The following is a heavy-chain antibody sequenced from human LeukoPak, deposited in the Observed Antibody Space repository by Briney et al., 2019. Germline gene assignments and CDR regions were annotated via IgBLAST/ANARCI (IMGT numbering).Heavy chain of an antibody. CDR1: GFTFSSYE. Sequence: GGSLRLSCAASGFTFSSYEMNWVRQAPGKGLEWVSYISSSGSTIYYADSVKGRFTISRDNSKNTLYLQMNSLRAEDTAVYYCAKDIRDIVVVVASSAEYFQHWGQGTLVTVSS. J-gene: IGHJ1*01. D-gene: IGHD2-15*01. CDR2: ISSSGSTI. CDR3: AKDIRDIVVVVASSAEYFQH. V-gene: IGHV3-48*03.